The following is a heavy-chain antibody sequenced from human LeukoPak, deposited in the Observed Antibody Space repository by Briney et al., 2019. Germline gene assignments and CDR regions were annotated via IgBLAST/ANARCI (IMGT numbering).Heavy chain of an antibody. CDR2: IYPGDSES. J-gene: IGHJ4*02. V-gene: IGHV5-51*01. CDR1: GYTFTDYW. D-gene: IGHD3-16*01. CDR3: ARLGVNYAY. Sequence: GESLKISCKASGYTFTDYWIGWVRQMPGKGLEWMGFIYPGDSESRYSPSFQGLATISADKSICTAYLQWSSLKASDTAMYYCARLGVNYAYWGQGTLVTVSP.